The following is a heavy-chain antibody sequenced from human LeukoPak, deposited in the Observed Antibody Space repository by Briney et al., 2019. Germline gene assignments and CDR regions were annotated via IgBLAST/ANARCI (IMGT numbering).Heavy chain of an antibody. CDR1: GFTFSSYE. Sequence: PGGSLRLSCAASGFTFSSYEMNWVRQAPGKGLEWISYISSSGSTVYYADSVKGRFTISRDNAKNSLYLQMNSLRAEDTALYYCAPRPRYCSSTSRPWGQGTLVTVSS. CDR2: ISSSGSTV. CDR3: APRPRYCSSTSRP. J-gene: IGHJ5*02. D-gene: IGHD2-2*01. V-gene: IGHV3-48*03.